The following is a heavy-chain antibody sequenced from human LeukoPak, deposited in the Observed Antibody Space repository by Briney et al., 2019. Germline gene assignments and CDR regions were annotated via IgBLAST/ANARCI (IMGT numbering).Heavy chain of an antibody. J-gene: IGHJ4*02. CDR1: GYSFTSYW. D-gene: IGHD3-22*01. V-gene: IGHV5-51*01. Sequence: GESLKISCKGSGYSFTSYWIGWVRQMPGKGLEWMGIIYPGDSDTRYSPSFQGQVTISADKSISTAYLQWSSLKASDTAMYYCARMSRFYYYDSSGYFDYWGRGTLVTVSS. CDR3: ARMSRFYYYDSSGYFDY. CDR2: IYPGDSDT.